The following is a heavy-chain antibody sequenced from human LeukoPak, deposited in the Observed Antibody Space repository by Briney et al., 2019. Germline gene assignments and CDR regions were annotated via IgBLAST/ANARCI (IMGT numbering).Heavy chain of an antibody. CDR1: GGSISSYY. CDR3: ARSDPVAGTDNWFDP. J-gene: IGHJ5*02. CDR2: IYYGGST. Sequence: SETLSLTCTVSGGSISSYYWSWIRQPPGKGLEWIGYIYYGGSTNYNPSLKSRVTISVDTSKNRFSLKLSSVTAADTAVYYCARSDPVAGTDNWFDPWGQGTLVTVSS. D-gene: IGHD6-19*01. V-gene: IGHV4-59*01.